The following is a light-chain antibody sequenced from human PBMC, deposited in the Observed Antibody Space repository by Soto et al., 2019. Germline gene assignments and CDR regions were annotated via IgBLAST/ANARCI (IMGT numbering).Light chain of an antibody. V-gene: IGKV3-20*01. CDR3: HQYGSSITWT. J-gene: IGKJ1*01. Sequence: EVVLTQSPGTVSLSPGERATLSCRASQSVTSNYLAWYQQKPGQAPRLLIYAASSRATGIPDRFSGSGSGTDFTLSISRLEPEDFAVYDCHQYGSSITWTFGQGTKVEIK. CDR2: AAS. CDR1: QSVTSNY.